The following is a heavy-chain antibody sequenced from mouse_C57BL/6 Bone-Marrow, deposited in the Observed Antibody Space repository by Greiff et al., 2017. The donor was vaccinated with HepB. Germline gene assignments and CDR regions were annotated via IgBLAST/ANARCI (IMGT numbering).Heavy chain of an antibody. J-gene: IGHJ4*01. V-gene: IGHV1-59*01. CDR1: GYTFTSYW. D-gene: IGHD2-2*01. CDR2: IDPSDSYT. Sequence: VKLQQPGAELVRPGTSVKLSCKASGYTFTSYWMHWVKQRPGQGLEWIGVIDPSDSYTNYNQKFKGKATLTVDTSSSTAYMQLSSLTSEDSAVYYCARGALYYGYDGGYAMDYWGQGTSVTVSS. CDR3: ARGALYYGYDGGYAMDY.